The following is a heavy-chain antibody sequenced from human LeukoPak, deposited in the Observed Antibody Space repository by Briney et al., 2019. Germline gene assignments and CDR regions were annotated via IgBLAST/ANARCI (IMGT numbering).Heavy chain of an antibody. J-gene: IGHJ3*02. V-gene: IGHV4-61*02. CDR1: GGSISSGSYY. CDR2: IYTSGST. D-gene: IGHD6-6*01. CDR3: ARDGVGYSSSSGAFDI. Sequence: SETLSLTCTVSGGSISSGSYYWSWIRQPAGKGLEWTGRIYTSGSTNYNPSLKSRVTISVDTSKNQFSLKLSSVTAADTAVYYCARDGVGYSSSSGAFDIWGQGTMVTVSS.